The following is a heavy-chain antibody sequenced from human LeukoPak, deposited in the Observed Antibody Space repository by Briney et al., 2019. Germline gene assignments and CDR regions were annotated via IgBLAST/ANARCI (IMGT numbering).Heavy chain of an antibody. J-gene: IGHJ4*02. V-gene: IGHV2-70*04. CDR1: GFSLRTSAMR. D-gene: IGHD2-2*01. CDR2: INWDGEK. CDR3: AREEITSCFDY. Sequence: VSGPTLVNPTQTLTLTCSFSGFSLRTSAMRVSWIRQPPGKALEWLARINWDGEKFYTTSLKTRLTISKDTSKTQVVLTMTNMDPVDTATYYCAREEITSCFDYWGQGILVTVSS.